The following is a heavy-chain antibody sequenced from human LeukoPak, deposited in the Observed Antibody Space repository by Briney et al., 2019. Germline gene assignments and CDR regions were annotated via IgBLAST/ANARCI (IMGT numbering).Heavy chain of an antibody. CDR2: ISAYNGNT. Sequence: ASVNVSCKASGYSFNTSGITWVRQAPGQGLEWMGWISAYNGNTNHAQKFQGRVSMTTDTSRTTAYMELRRLRSDDTAVYFCARWGMSHDSRGGSFPDYWGQGTLVTVSS. CDR1: GYSFNTSG. V-gene: IGHV1-18*01. J-gene: IGHJ4*02. CDR3: ARWGMSHDSRGGSFPDY. D-gene: IGHD2-15*01.